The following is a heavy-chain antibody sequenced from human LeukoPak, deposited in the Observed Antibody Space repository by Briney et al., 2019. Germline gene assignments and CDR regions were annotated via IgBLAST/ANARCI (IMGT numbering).Heavy chain of an antibody. J-gene: IGHJ4*02. CDR1: GFTFSNYG. CDR3: ARGRLGDLSLFVGYDY. Sequence: GGSLRLSCAASGFTFSNYGMNWVRQAPGKGLDWVSGISGSGGGTYYADSVKGRFTISRDNSKNTLYLQMNSLRAEDTAVYYCARGRLGDLSLFVGYDYWGQGTLVTVSS. D-gene: IGHD3-16*02. CDR2: ISGSGGGT. V-gene: IGHV3-23*01.